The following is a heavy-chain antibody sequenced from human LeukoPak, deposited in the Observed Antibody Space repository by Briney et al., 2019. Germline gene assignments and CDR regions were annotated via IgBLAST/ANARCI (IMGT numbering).Heavy chain of an antibody. J-gene: IGHJ3*02. CDR3: AKDSGRTGDAFDI. V-gene: IGHV3-30-3*01. D-gene: IGHD7-27*01. Sequence: GGSLRLSCAASGFTFSSYAMHWVRQAPGKGLEWVAVISYDGSNKYYADSVKGRFTISRGNAKNSLYLQMNSLRAEDTALYYCAKDSGRTGDAFDIWGQGTMVTVSS. CDR2: ISYDGSNK. CDR1: GFTFSSYA.